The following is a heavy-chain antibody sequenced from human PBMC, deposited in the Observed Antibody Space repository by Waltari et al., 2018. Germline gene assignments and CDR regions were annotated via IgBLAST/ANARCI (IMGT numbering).Heavy chain of an antibody. J-gene: IGHJ4*02. V-gene: IGHV3-33*01. Sequence: QVQLVESGGGVVQPGRSLRLSCAASGFTFRSHGMHWVRQAPGKGLEWVAVIWYDGSNKYYADSVKGRFTISRDNSKNTLYLQINSLRAEDTAVYYCARVLVGANYFDYWGQGTLVTVSS. CDR2: IWYDGSNK. CDR3: ARVLVGANYFDY. D-gene: IGHD1-26*01. CDR1: GFTFRSHG.